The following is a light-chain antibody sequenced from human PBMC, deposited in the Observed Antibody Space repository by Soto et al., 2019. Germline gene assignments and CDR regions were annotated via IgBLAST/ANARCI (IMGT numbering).Light chain of an antibody. J-gene: IGLJ1*01. CDR3: YSYTSSSTYV. V-gene: IGLV2-14*01. Sequence: QSVLTQPASVSGSPGQSITISCTGTSSDVGGYNYVSWYQQHPAKAPKLMIYDVSNRPSGVSNRFSGSKSGNTASLTISGLQAEDVADNYCYSYTSSSTYVFGTGTNVTV. CDR1: SSDVGGYNY. CDR2: DVS.